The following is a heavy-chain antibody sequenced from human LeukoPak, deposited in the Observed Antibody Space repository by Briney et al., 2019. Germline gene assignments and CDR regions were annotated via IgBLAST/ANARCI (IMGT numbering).Heavy chain of an antibody. V-gene: IGHV1-8*02. CDR3: ARSGPSADDAFDI. D-gene: IGHD2-15*01. J-gene: IGHJ3*02. CDR2: MNPNSGNT. CDR1: GYTFTGYY. Sequence: ASVKVSCKASGYTFTGYYMHWVRQAPGQGLEWMGWMNPNSGNTGYAQKFQGRVTMTRNTSISTAYMELSSLRSEDTAVYYCARSGPSADDAFDIWGQGTMVTVSS.